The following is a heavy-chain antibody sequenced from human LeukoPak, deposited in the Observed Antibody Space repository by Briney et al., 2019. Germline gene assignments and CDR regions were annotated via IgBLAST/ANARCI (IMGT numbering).Heavy chain of an antibody. V-gene: IGHV4-39*07. CDR3: ARGGRDEVY. CDR1: GGSISSSSYY. J-gene: IGHJ4*02. D-gene: IGHD1-26*01. Sequence: PSETLSLTCTVSGGSISSSSYYWGWIRQPPGKGLEWIGSIYYSGSTYYNPSLKSRVTISVDTSKNQFSLKLSSVTAADTAVYYCARGGRDEVYWGQGTLVTVSS. CDR2: IYYSGST.